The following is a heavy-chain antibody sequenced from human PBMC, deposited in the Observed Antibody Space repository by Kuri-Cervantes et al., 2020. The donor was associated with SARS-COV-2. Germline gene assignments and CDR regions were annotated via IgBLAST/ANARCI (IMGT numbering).Heavy chain of an antibody. V-gene: IGHV4-34*01. Sequence: SETLSLTCAVYGGSFSGYNWSWIRQPPGKGLEWIGEINHSGSTNYNPSLKSRVTISVDTSKNQFSLKLSSVTAADTAVYYCARGGFYDILTGYYPPFDYWGQGTLVTVSS. D-gene: IGHD3-9*01. CDR2: INHSGST. CDR1: GGSFSGYN. J-gene: IGHJ4*02. CDR3: ARGGFYDILTGYYPPFDY.